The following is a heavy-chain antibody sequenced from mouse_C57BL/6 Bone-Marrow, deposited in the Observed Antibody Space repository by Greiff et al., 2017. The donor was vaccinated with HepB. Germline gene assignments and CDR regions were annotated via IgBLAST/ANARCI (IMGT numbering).Heavy chain of an antibody. CDR3: ARGRLGHWFAY. CDR1: GFTFSDYG. V-gene: IGHV5-17*01. Sequence: EVKVVESGGGLVKPGGSLKLSCAASGFTFSDYGMHWVRQAPEKGLEWVAYISSGSSTIYYADTVKGRFTISRDNAKNTLFLQMTSLRSEDTAMYYCARGRLGHWFAYWGQGTLVTVSA. D-gene: IGHD4-1*01. J-gene: IGHJ3*01. CDR2: ISSGSSTI.